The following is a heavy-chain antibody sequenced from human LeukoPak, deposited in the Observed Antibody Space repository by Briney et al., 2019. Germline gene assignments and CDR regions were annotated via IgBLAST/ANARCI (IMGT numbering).Heavy chain of an antibody. Sequence: RSGGSLRLSCAASGFTFSSYAMHWARQAPGKGLEWVAVIWYDGSNKYYADSVKGRFTISRDNSKNTLYLQMNSLRAEDTAVYYCARVLYDSSGYYSGWGQGTLVTVSS. V-gene: IGHV3-33*08. J-gene: IGHJ4*02. CDR2: IWYDGSNK. CDR3: ARVLYDSSGYYSG. D-gene: IGHD3-22*01. CDR1: GFTFSSYA.